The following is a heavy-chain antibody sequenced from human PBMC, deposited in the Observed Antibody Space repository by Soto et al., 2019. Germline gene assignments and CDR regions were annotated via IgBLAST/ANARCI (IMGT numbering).Heavy chain of an antibody. CDR1: GYTFTSSY. CDR2: INPNGGST. J-gene: IGHJ4*02. D-gene: IGHD2-15*01. Sequence: QVQLVQSGAEVKKPGASVKLSCKASGYTFTSSYVHWVRQAPGQGLEWVAIINPNGGSTNYAQEFQGRVPVNRETSTSAVFRELSSLHSDDTAVYYCARDLLAANYWGQGTLVTVSS. CDR3: ARDLLAANY. V-gene: IGHV1-46*01.